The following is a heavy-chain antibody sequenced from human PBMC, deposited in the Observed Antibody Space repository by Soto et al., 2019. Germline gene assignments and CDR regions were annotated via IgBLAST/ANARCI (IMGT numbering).Heavy chain of an antibody. CDR3: ARVVGDLGHWFDP. CDR2: ISAHNGNT. D-gene: IGHD1-26*01. CDR1: GYTFTSYG. J-gene: IGHJ5*02. Sequence: QVQLVQSGAGVKKPGASVKVSCKASGYTFTSYGISWVRQARGQGLEWMGRISAHNGNTNYAQKLQGRVTMTTDTSTSTAYMEPRSMSSDDTAVYSCARVVGDLGHWFDPWGQGTLVTVSS. V-gene: IGHV1-18*01.